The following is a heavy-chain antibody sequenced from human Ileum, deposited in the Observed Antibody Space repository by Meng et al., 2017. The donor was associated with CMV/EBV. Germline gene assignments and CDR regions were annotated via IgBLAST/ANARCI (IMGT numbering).Heavy chain of an antibody. CDR2: INHIGFS. V-gene: IGHV4-34*01. J-gene: IGHJ5*02. Sequence: SGGSFTAYFWVWLRQPPGKGLEWIGQINHIGFSNFTPSLERRVIISIDTSANQFSLKLTSVTAADTAVYYCARGQRITLVRGGRFDPWGQGTLVTVSS. D-gene: IGHD3-10*01. CDR1: GGSFTAYF. CDR3: ARGQRITLVRGGRFDP.